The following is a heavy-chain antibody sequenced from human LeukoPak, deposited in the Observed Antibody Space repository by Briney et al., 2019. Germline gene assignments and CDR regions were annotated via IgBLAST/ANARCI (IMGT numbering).Heavy chain of an antibody. D-gene: IGHD2-21*02. J-gene: IGHJ3*02. CDR3: ARHVTSFHI. CDR1: GVSISETIYY. Sequence: SETLSLTCSVSGVSISETIYYWGWIRQPPGKGLEWIGSIFYSGSTYYNPSLKSRVTISVDTSNNQFSLKLSSVTAADTAVYFCARHVTSFHIWGQGTMVTVSS. V-gene: IGHV4-39*01. CDR2: IFYSGST.